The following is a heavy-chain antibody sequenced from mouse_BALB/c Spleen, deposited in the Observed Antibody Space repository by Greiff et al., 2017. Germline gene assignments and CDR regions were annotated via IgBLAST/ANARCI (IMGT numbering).Heavy chain of an antibody. CDR3: ARGQTHYYDY. Sequence: EVQGVESGGGLVKPGGSLKLSCAASGFTFSSYAMSWVRQTPEKRLEWVASISSGGSTYYPDSVKGRFTISRDNARNILYLQMSSLRSEDTAMYYCARGQTHYYDYWGQGTTLTVSS. CDR2: ISSGGST. V-gene: IGHV5-6-5*01. CDR1: GFTFSSYA. J-gene: IGHJ2*01.